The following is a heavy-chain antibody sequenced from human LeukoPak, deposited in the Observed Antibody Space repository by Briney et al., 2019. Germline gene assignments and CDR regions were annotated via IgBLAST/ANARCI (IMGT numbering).Heavy chain of an antibody. CDR2: ISAYNGNT. D-gene: IGHD3-10*01. Sequence: ASVKVSCKASGYTFTSYGISWVRQAPGQGLEWMGWISAYNGNTNYAQKLQGRVTMTTDTSTSTAYMELRSLRSDDTAVYYCARRYGSGSYYKRYYYYMDVWGKGTTVTVSS. J-gene: IGHJ6*03. CDR3: ARRYGSGSYYKRYYYYMDV. V-gene: IGHV1-18*01. CDR1: GYTFTSYG.